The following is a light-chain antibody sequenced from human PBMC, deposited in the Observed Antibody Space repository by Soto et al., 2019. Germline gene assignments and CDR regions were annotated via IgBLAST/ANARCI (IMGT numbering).Light chain of an antibody. Sequence: QSVLTQPASVSGSPGQSITISCTGTSSDVGGYNYVSWYQQHPGKAPQLMIYAVSTRPSGVSNRFSGSMSRNTATLTISGLQAEDEADYYCCSYTVSGTYVFGTGTKVTVL. CDR1: SSDVGGYNY. CDR2: AVS. J-gene: IGLJ1*01. V-gene: IGLV2-14*01. CDR3: CSYTVSGTYV.